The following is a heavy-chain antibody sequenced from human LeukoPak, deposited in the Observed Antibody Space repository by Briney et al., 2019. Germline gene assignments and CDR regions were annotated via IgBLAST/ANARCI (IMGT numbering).Heavy chain of an antibody. CDR3: ARGLPYYYNYHAVGV. Sequence: SETLSLTCSVSGDSVSTYYWSWIRQPPGKGLEWIGYLYNSGSTMYNPSLRSRVTISVDTPQNQFSLKLSSVTAADTAVYYCARGLPYYYNYHAVGVWGQGTTVIVSS. V-gene: IGHV4-59*02. D-gene: IGHD2-15*01. J-gene: IGHJ6*02. CDR1: GDSVSTYY. CDR2: LYNSGST.